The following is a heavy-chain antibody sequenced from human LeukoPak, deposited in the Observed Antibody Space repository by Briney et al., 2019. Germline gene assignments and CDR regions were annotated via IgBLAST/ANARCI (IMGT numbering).Heavy chain of an antibody. CDR2: IYPGDSYT. V-gene: IGHV5-51*01. CDR1: GYSFTSYW. D-gene: IGHD5-18*01. J-gene: IGHJ3*02. Sequence: GESLKISCKGSGYSFTSYWIGWVRQMPGKGLEWMGIIYPGDSYTRYSPSFQGQVTISADKSISTAYLQCNSLKSSDTAKYYGARPRGYGQSSDAFDIWGQGTIVTVSS. CDR3: ARPRGYGQSSDAFDI.